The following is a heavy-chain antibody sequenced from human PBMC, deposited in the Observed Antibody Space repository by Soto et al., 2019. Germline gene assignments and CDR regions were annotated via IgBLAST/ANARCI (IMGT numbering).Heavy chain of an antibody. V-gene: IGHV1-18*01. CDR1: GFTLNDFG. Sequence: RASVKVSCKASGFTLNDFGVSWVRQAPGQGLEWMGWISGYDGNTNFAQKYEGRVTMTIDSSTSTAYMELRNLRSDDTAMYYCAREKWFGQTPFDSWGQGTLVTVSS. J-gene: IGHJ4*02. D-gene: IGHD3-10*01. CDR2: ISGYDGNT. CDR3: AREKWFGQTPFDS.